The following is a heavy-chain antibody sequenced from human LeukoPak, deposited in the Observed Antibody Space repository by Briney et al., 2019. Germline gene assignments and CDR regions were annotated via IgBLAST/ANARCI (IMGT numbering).Heavy chain of an antibody. D-gene: IGHD2-15*01. Sequence: PVGSLRLSCAASGFTVSSNHMSWVRQAPGKGLEWVSVIYSGGSTYYADSVKGRFTISRDNSKNTLYLQMNSLRAEDTAVYYCARKYCSGGSCYWVDDYWGQGTLVTVSS. J-gene: IGHJ4*02. CDR2: IYSGGST. CDR3: ARKYCSGGSCYWVDDY. CDR1: GFTVSSNH. V-gene: IGHV3-53*01.